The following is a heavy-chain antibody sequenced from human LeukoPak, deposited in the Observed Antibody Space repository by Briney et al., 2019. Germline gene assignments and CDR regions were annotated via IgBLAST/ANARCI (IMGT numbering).Heavy chain of an antibody. J-gene: IGHJ4*02. V-gene: IGHV4-59*01. D-gene: IGHD5-18*01. CDR1: GGSISSYY. CDR2: VYYSGST. CDR3: ARGRGYSYGYYFDY. Sequence: PSETLSLTCTVSGGSISSYYWSWIRQPPGKGLEYIGYVYYSGSTNCNPSLKSRVTMAVDTSKNQFSLRLSSVTAADTAVYYCARGRGYSYGYYFDYWGQGTLVPVSS.